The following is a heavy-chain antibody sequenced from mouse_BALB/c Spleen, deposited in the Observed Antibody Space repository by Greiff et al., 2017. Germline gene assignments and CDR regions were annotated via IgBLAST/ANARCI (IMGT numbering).Heavy chain of an antibody. J-gene: IGHJ2*01. V-gene: IGHV5-6-4*01. Sequence: DVHLVESGGGLVKPGGSLKLSCAASGFTFSSYTMSWVRQTPEKRLEWVATISSGGSYTYYPDSVKGRFTISRDNAKNTLYLQMSSLKSEDTAMYYCTRDSHYFDYWGQGTTLTVSS. D-gene: IGHD6-2*01. CDR3: TRDSHYFDY. CDR1: GFTFSSYT. CDR2: ISSGGSYT.